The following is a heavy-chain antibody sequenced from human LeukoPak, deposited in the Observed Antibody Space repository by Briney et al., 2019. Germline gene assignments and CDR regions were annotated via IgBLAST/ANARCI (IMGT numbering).Heavy chain of an antibody. CDR1: GFTFSNYA. CDR3: ARDGGWPGYFDI. V-gene: IGHV3-23*01. J-gene: IGHJ3*02. CDR2: ISGSGDST. D-gene: IGHD3-16*01. Sequence: TGGSLRLSCAASGFTFSNYAMTWVRQAPGKGLEWVSAISGSGDSTYYADSVKGRFTISRDNSKNTLYLQMSSLRAEDTAVYYCARDGGWPGYFDIWGQGTMVTVSS.